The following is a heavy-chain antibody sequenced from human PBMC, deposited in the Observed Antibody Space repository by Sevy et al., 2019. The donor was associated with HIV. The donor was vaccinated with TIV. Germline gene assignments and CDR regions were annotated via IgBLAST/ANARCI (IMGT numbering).Heavy chain of an antibody. D-gene: IGHD6-19*01. CDR1: GDSVSSNSVA. CDR2: TYYRSTWNN. V-gene: IGHV6-1*01. J-gene: IGHJ4*02. Sequence: SQTLSLTCAIPGDSVSSNSVAWNWIRQSPSRGLGWLGWTYYRSTWNNDYAVSVKCRITINPDTSKNKFSLQLNSVTPGETAVYYCARTTSGWFDYWGQGTPVTVSS. CDR3: ARTTSGWFDY.